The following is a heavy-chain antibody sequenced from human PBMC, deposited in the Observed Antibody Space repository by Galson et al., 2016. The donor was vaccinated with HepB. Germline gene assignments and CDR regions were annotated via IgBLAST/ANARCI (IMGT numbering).Heavy chain of an antibody. CDR3: AHRPEGAIKGYCDDTNCYGGVFFDY. Sequence: PALVKPTQTLTLTCTFSGFSLSSSGVAVGWLRQPPGKALEWLALPYWDGDQRYSPSLKSRLPITTDTSKNQVVLTLTNVDPVDTATYYCAHRPEGAIKGYCDDTNCYGGVFFDYWGQGILVTVSS. D-gene: IGHD3-16*01. J-gene: IGHJ4*02. CDR1: GFSLSSSGVA. V-gene: IGHV2-5*02. CDR2: PYWDGDQ.